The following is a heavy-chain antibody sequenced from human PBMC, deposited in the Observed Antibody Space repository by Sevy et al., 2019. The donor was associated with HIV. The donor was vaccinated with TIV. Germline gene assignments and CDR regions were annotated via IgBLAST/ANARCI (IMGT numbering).Heavy chain of an antibody. D-gene: IGHD6-19*01. J-gene: IGHJ6*02. CDR3: ASGLAMARWAMDV. V-gene: IGHV3-74*01. CDR1: GFTFSNYW. Sequence: GGYLRLSCAASGFTFSNYWIHWVRQAPGKGLVWVSRVNTDGSSTRYAGSVKGRFTISRDNAKNTLYLQMNRLGVEDTAVYYCASGLAMARWAMDVWGQGTLVLVSS. CDR2: VNTDGSST.